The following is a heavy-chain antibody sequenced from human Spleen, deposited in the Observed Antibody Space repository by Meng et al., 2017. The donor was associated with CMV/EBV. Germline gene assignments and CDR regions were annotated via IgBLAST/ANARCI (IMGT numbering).Heavy chain of an antibody. J-gene: IGHJ4*02. CDR3: ARPYSSSWYYFDY. CDR1: GYTFTSYY. D-gene: IGHD6-13*01. V-gene: IGHV1-46*01. Sequence: KASGYTFTSYYLHWVRQAPGQGLEWMEIINPSGGSTSYAQKFQGRVTMTRDTSTSTVYMELSSLRSEDTAVYYCARPYSSSWYYFDYWGQGTLVTVSS. CDR2: INPSGGST.